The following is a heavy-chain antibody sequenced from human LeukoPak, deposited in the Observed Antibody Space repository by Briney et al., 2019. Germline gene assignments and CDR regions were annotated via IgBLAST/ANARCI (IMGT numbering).Heavy chain of an antibody. Sequence: ASVNVSCELSVYAQTRVRVTSGTQAPGQGLEWMGWSSAYNGNTNYAQKLQGRVTITTDTSTSTASMVLRMLRSDDTSAYYCARDQPVASARPFDYWGQGNLVTVSS. V-gene: IGHV1-18*01. CDR1: VYAQTRVR. CDR3: ARDQPVASARPFDY. J-gene: IGHJ4*02. CDR2: SSAYNGNT. D-gene: IGHD6-19*01.